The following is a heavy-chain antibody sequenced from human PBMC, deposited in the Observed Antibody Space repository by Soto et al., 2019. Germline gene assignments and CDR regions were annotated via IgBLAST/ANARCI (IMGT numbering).Heavy chain of an antibody. CDR2: VNSDGSGT. J-gene: IGHJ4*02. D-gene: IGHD3-10*01. CDR1: GFTFSNYW. Sequence: GGSLRLSCAAAGFTFSNYWMHWVRQAPGKGLVWVSRVNSDGSGTSYADSVKGRFTISRDNAKNTVYLQMNSLRAEDTAVYYCATVFNYWGLEPPVTVSS. CDR3: ATVFNY. V-gene: IGHV3-74*01.